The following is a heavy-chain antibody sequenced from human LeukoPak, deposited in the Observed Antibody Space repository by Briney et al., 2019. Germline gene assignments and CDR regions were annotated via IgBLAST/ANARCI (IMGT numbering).Heavy chain of an antibody. CDR1: GFTFSSYS. Sequence: GGSLRLSCAASGFTFSSYSMNWVRQAPGKGLEWVSSISSSSNYIYYADSVKGRFTISRDNSKNTLYLQMNSLRAEDTAVYFCAKDPQWLVPKYFDYWGRGTLVTVSS. J-gene: IGHJ4*02. D-gene: IGHD6-19*01. CDR2: ISSSSNYI. V-gene: IGHV3-21*04. CDR3: AKDPQWLVPKYFDY.